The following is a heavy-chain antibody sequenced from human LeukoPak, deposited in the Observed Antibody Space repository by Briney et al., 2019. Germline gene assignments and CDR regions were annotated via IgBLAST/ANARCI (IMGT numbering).Heavy chain of an antibody. CDR3: AARPGDLAVPFDY. D-gene: IGHD3-10*01. CDR1: GFSFGTHA. V-gene: IGHV3-23*01. J-gene: IGHJ4*02. CDR2: ISGSGDIT. Sequence: GGSLRLSCGASGFSFGTHAMAWVRQAPGKGLEYVALISGSGDITYYAHSLKDRFTISRDNSKNTLYLQMHSLRAEDTAVYYCAARPGDLAVPFDYWGQGTLVTVSS.